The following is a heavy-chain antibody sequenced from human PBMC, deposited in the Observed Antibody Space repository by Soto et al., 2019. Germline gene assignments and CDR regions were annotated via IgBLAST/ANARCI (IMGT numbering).Heavy chain of an antibody. D-gene: IGHD3-22*01. V-gene: IGHV3-23*01. CDR2: ISGSGGST. CDR3: PKDWGYYYDSSGYSYYYYYAMDV. J-gene: IGHJ6*02. Sequence: EVQLLESGGGLVQPGGSLRLSCAASGFTFSSYAMSWVRQAPGKGLEWVSAISGSGGSTYYADSVKGRFTISRDNSKNTLYLQMNSLRAEDTAVYYCPKDWGYYYDSSGYSYYYYYAMDVWGQGTTVTVSS. CDR1: GFTFSSYA.